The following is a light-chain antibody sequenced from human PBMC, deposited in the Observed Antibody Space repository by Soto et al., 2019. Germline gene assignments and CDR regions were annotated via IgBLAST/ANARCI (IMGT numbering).Light chain of an antibody. CDR2: LENSGTY. Sequence: QTVVTQSSSASASLGSSVKLTCTLSSGHSDYTIAWHQQQPGKAPRYLMKLENSGTYNKGRGVPDRFSGSSSGADRHLIISNLQSDDEADYYCETWDANTWVIGAGTKVTVL. J-gene: IGLJ3*02. CDR3: ETWDANTWV. V-gene: IGLV4-60*01. CDR1: SGHSDYT.